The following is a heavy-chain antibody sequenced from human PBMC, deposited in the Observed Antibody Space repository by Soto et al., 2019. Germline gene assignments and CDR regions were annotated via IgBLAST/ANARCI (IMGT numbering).Heavy chain of an antibody. CDR1: GASITTYY. CDR2: VFHTGST. Sequence: QVQLRESGPGPVRPSETLSLTCSVSGASITTYYWSWIRQPPGKGLEWIGYVFHTGSTNYNPSLSSRVTMSVDTSKNQFSLSLTSVTAADTAVYYWTRGEGYHLYWGQGTLVTVSS. D-gene: IGHD5-12*01. V-gene: IGHV4-59*01. CDR3: TRGEGYHLY. J-gene: IGHJ4*02.